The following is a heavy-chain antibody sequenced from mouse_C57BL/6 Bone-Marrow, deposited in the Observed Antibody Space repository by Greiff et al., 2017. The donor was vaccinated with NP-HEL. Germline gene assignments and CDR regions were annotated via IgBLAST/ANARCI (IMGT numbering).Heavy chain of an antibody. CDR1: GYSITSGYY. CDR2: ISYDGSN. J-gene: IGHJ4*01. V-gene: IGHV3-6*01. D-gene: IGHD6-1*01. CDR3: ARGQVAMDY. Sequence: EVQLVESGPGLVKPSQSLSLTCSVTGYSITSGYYWNWIRQFPGNKLEWMGYISYDGSNNYNPSLKNRISITRDTSKNQFFLKLNSVTTEDTATYYCARGQVAMDYWGQGTSVTVSS.